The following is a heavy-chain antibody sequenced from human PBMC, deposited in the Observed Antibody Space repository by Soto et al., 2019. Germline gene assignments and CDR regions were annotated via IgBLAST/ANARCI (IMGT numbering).Heavy chain of an antibody. CDR3: ARDQRGSWGIDPSLDV. CDR1: GGSISSGGYY. CDR2: IYYSGST. J-gene: IGHJ6*02. D-gene: IGHD6-13*01. Sequence: SETLSLTCTVSGGSISSGGYYWSWIRQHPGKGLEWIGYIYYSGSTYYNPSLKSRVTISVDTSKNQFSLKLSSVTAADTAVYYCARDQRGSWGIDPSLDVWGQGTTVTVSS. V-gene: IGHV4-31*03.